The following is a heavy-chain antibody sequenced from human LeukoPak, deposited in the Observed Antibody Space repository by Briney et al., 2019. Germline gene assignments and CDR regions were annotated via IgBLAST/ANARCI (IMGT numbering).Heavy chain of an antibody. J-gene: IGHJ4*02. CDR2: ISYDGSAK. CDR3: ARDSSGCYTFDY. D-gene: IGHD3-22*01. CDR1: GFTFSSHG. Sequence: GGSLRLSCAASGFTFSSHGMHWVRQAPGKGLERVAVISYDGSAKYCADSVKGRFTISRDNSKNTVYLEMDSLRAEDTAVYYCARDSSGCYTFDYWGQGTLVTVSS. V-gene: IGHV3-30*03.